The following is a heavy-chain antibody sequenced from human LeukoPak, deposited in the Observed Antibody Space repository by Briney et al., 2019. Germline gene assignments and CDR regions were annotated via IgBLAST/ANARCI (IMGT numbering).Heavy chain of an antibody. J-gene: IGHJ4*02. CDR1: GYSXTGYF. CDR2: IDPNSGDT. CDR3: ARSGSTGYSLDY. V-gene: IGHV1-2*02. D-gene: IGHD3-22*01. Sequence: GASVKVSCKASGYSXTGYFIHGVRQAPGQGLEWMGCIDPNSGDTKYAQKFQGRVSMPRDTSTRTAYMELSRLRSDDTAVYFCARSGSTGYSLDYWGQGTLVTVSS.